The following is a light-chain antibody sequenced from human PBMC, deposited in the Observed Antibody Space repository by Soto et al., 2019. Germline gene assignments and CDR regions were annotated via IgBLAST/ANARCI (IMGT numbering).Light chain of an antibody. V-gene: IGLV2-14*01. CDR2: EVS. CDR3: SSYRSTTTFGV. CDR1: HRHVGGYNH. Sequence: QSVLTQPRSVSGSPGQSVTISCTGTHRHVGGYNHVSWYQQHPGKAPKVTIYEVSTRPLGVSSRFSASKSGNTASLIISGLQADDEADYFCSSYRSTTTFGVFGTRTKVTVL. J-gene: IGLJ1*01.